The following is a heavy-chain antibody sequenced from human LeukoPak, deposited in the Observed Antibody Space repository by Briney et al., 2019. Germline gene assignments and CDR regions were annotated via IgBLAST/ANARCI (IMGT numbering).Heavy chain of an antibody. CDR1: GGTFSSYA. Sequence: VASVKVSCKASGGTFSSYAISWVRQAPGQGLEWMGGIIPILGTANYAQKLQGRVTITADKFTSTAYMELSSLRSEDTAMYYCARHYSSSYYYPFDYWGQGTLVTVSS. CDR3: ARHYSSSYYYPFDY. J-gene: IGHJ4*02. CDR2: IIPILGTA. V-gene: IGHV1-69*06. D-gene: IGHD3-22*01.